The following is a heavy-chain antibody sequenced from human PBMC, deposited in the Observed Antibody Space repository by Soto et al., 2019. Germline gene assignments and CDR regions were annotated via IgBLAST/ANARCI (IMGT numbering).Heavy chain of an antibody. J-gene: IGHJ4*02. Sequence: PSETLSLTCSVSVDSISSSGYYWSWIRQRPGKGLEWIGNIYYSWSSYNNPSLKSRVTISVNTSKNQFSLNLRSVTAADTAVYYCARDSDYYSSGSFEYWGQGTMLTVSS. D-gene: IGHD3-10*01. CDR3: ARDSDYYSSGSFEY. V-gene: IGHV4-31*03. CDR1: VDSISSSGYY. CDR2: IYYSWSS.